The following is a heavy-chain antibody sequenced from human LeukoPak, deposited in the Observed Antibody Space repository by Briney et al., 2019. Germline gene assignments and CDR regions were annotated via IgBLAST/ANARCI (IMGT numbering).Heavy chain of an antibody. V-gene: IGHV3-9*01. J-gene: IGHJ4*02. CDR2: ISWNSGSI. CDR3: ARDLDY. Sequence: GGSLRLSCAASGFTFSSYAMHWVRQAPGKGLEWVSGISWNSGSIGYADSVKGRFTISRDNAKNSLYLQMNSLRAEDTAVYYCARDLDYWGQGTLVTVSS. CDR1: GFTFSSYA.